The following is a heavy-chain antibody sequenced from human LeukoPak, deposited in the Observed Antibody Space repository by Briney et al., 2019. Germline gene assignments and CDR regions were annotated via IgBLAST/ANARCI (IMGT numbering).Heavy chain of an antibody. D-gene: IGHD6-13*01. V-gene: IGHV3-53*01. CDR3: ARELPRRGYFDY. Sequence: PGGSLRLSCAASGVTVSSNFMSWVRQAPGKGLEWVSFIYSGGSTYYADSVKGRFTISRDNSKNTLYLQMNSLRAEDTAVYYCARELPRRGYFDYWGQGTLVTVSS. CDR1: GVTVSSNF. CDR2: IYSGGST. J-gene: IGHJ4*02.